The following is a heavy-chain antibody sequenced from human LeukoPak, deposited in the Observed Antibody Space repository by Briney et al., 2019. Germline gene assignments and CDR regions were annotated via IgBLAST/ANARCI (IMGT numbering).Heavy chain of an antibody. CDR2: IYYSGST. V-gene: IGHV4-39*01. D-gene: IGHD4-17*01. CDR1: GGSISSSSYY. CDR3: AGGPDYGDHFPFGY. Sequence: SETLSLTCTVSGGSISSSSYYWGRIRQPPGKGLEWIGSIYYSGSTYYNPSLKSRVTISVDTSKNQFSLKLSSVTAADTAVYYCAGGPDYGDHFPFGYWGQGTLVTVSS. J-gene: IGHJ4*02.